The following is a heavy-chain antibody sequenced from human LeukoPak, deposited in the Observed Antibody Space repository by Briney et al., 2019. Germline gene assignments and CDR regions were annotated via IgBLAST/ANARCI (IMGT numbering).Heavy chain of an antibody. CDR1: GGSISSRSYY. J-gene: IGHJ5*02. CDR3: ANRWRGFLDL. V-gene: IGHV4-39*01. CDR2: IYYSGST. D-gene: IGHD2-15*01. Sequence: PSETLSLTCTVSGGSISSRSYYWGWIRQPPGKGLEWIGSIYYSGSTYCNPSLKSRVTIFVDTSKNQFSLKLRSVTAADTAVYYCANRWRGFLDLWGQGTLVTVSS.